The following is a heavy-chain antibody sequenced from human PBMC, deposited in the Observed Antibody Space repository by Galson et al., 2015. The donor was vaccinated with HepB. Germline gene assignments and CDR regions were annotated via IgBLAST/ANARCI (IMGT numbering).Heavy chain of an antibody. CDR3: AKRVLVGGGNFDP. D-gene: IGHD2-8*01. Sequence: SLRLSCAASGFTFSNYAMGWVRQAPGKGLEWVSAITGTTLSTHYSDSVKGRFTISRDNSRDTLYLQMDSLRVGDTAIYYCAKRVLVGGGNFDPWGQGTLVTVSS. V-gene: IGHV3-23*01. CDR2: ITGTTLST. J-gene: IGHJ5*02. CDR1: GFTFSNYA.